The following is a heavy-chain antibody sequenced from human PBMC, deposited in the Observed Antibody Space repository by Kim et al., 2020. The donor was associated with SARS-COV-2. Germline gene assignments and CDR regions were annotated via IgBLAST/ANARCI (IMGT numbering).Heavy chain of an antibody. Sequence: ASVKVSCKASGYTFTSYAMHWVRQAPGQRLEWMGWINAGNGNTKYSQKFQGRVTITRDISASTAYMELSSLRSEDTAVYYCARVGPGTYYYYYGMDVWGQGTTVTVSS. V-gene: IGHV1-3*01. CDR2: INAGNGNT. CDR1: GYTFTSYA. D-gene: IGHD1-1*01. J-gene: IGHJ6*02. CDR3: ARVGPGTYYYYYGMDV.